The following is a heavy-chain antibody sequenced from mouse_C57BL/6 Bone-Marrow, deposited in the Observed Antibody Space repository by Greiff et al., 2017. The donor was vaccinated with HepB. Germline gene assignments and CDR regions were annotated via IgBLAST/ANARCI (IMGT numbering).Heavy chain of an antibody. J-gene: IGHJ3*01. Sequence: EVMLVESGGGLVKPGGSLKLSCAASGFTFSDYGMHWVRQAPEKGLEWVAYISSGSSTIYYADTVKGRFTISRDNAKNTLFLQMTSLRSEDTAMYYCARPGQLRSFAYWGQGTLVTVSA. CDR2: ISSGSSTI. CDR1: GFTFSDYG. CDR3: ARPGQLRSFAY. V-gene: IGHV5-17*01. D-gene: IGHD3-2*02.